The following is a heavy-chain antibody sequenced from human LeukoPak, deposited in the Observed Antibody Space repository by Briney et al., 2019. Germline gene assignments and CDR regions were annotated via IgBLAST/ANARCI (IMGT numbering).Heavy chain of an antibody. CDR2: IKQDESEK. D-gene: IGHD2-8*01. CDR1: GFTFNTYW. Sequence: GGSLRLSCEASGFTFNTYWMTWVRQAPGKGLEWVANIKQDESEKYYVDSVKGRFTISRDNAKNSLYLQMSSLRAEDAAVYFCAREEWWFDPWGQGTLVTVSS. CDR3: AREEWWFDP. V-gene: IGHV3-7*01. J-gene: IGHJ5*02.